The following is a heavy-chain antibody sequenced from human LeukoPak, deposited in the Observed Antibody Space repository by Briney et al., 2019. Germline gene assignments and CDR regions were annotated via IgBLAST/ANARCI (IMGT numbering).Heavy chain of an antibody. CDR2: INHSGST. V-gene: IGHV4-34*01. J-gene: IGHJ4*02. Sequence: PSETLSLTCAVYGGSFSGYYWSWIRQPPGKGLEWIGEINHSGSTNYNPSLKSRVTISVDTSKNQFSLKLSSVTAADTAVYYCAKDRYSGYDSYLSGYFDYWGQGTLVTVSS. CDR1: GGSFSGYY. CDR3: AKDRYSGYDSYLSGYFDY. D-gene: IGHD5-12*01.